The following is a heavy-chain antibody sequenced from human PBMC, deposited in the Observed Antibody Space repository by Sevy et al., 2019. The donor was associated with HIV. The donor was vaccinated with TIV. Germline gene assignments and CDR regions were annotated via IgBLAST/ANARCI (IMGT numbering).Heavy chain of an antibody. CDR1: GFTFSSYA. CDR3: VKSWQQLVEGAYFQH. V-gene: IGHV3-64D*06. J-gene: IGHJ1*01. CDR2: ISSNGGST. Sequence: GGSLRLSCSASGFTFSSYAMHWVRQAPGKGLEYVSAISSNGGSTYYADSVKGRFTISRDNSKNTLYLQMSGLRAEDTAVYYCVKSWQQLVEGAYFQHWGQGTLVTVSS. D-gene: IGHD6-13*01.